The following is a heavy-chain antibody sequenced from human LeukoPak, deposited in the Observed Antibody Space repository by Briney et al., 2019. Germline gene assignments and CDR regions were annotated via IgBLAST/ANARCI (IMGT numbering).Heavy chain of an antibody. CDR3: ARDLYSYNLDAEY. Sequence: SETLSLTCTVSGGSIRSYYRSWIRQPPGKGLEWIGYIHYTGSTNYNPSLRSRVTISVDTSKNQFSLKLSSVTAADTAVYYCARDLYSYNLDAEYWGQGTLVTVSS. CDR2: IHYTGST. CDR1: GGSIRSYY. D-gene: IGHD5-18*01. V-gene: IGHV4-59*12. J-gene: IGHJ4*02.